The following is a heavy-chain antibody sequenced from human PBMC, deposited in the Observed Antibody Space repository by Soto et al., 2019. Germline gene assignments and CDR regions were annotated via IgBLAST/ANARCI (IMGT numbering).Heavy chain of an antibody. J-gene: IGHJ4*02. CDR3: AKGRGGSGSLTPRVDF. CDR1: GFTFNNYA. V-gene: IGHV3-23*01. D-gene: IGHD3-10*01. Sequence: EVQLLESGGGLVQPGGSLRLSCAASGFTFNNYAMTWVRQAPGKGLEWVSAISGGGDTTSYADSVKGRFTVSRDGSKNTLYPQMSSLRAEDTGLYYCAKGRGGSGSLTPRVDFWGQGTLVTVSS. CDR2: ISGGGDTT.